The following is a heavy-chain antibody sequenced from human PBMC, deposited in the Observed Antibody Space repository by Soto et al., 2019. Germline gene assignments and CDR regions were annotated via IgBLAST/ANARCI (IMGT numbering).Heavy chain of an antibody. CDR2: IYFTGTT. CDR3: ARRHGDHSTFACDI. Sequence: QVQLHESGPGLVKPSETLSLTCAVSGGGITSYYWNWIRQSPGKGLEWIGYIYFTGTTKYNPSLTSRVSISIDTSTRLFSLNLTSVTAADAAVYYCARRHGDHSTFACDIWSQWTLVTVSS. V-gene: IGHV4-59*01. D-gene: IGHD4-17*01. J-gene: IGHJ3*02. CDR1: GGGITSYY.